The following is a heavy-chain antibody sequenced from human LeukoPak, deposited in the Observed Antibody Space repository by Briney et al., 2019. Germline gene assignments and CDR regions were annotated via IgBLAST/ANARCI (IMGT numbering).Heavy chain of an antibody. CDR3: ARLGSYWGAFDY. D-gene: IGHD3-10*01. V-gene: IGHV4-59*01. Sequence: PSETLSLTCTVSGGSISSYYWSWIRQPPGKGLEWIGYTYYSGSTNYNPSLKSRVTISVDTSKNQFSLKLSSVTAADTAVYYCARLGSYWGAFDYWGQGTLVTVSS. CDR1: GGSISSYY. J-gene: IGHJ4*02. CDR2: TYYSGST.